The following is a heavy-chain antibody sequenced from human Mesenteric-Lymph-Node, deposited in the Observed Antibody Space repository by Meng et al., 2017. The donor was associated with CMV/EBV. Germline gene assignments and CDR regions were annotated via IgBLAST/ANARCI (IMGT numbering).Heavy chain of an antibody. J-gene: IGHJ5*02. Sequence: ASVKVSCKASGYTFTGYYMHWVRQAPGQGLEWMGWINPNSGGTNYAQKFQGRVTMTRDTSISTAYMELSRLTSDVTAVYYCARDGVLCGDTSCRRFYSWGQGTLVTVSS. CDR2: INPNSGGT. CDR1: GYTFTGYY. V-gene: IGHV1-2*02. CDR3: ARDGVLCGDTSCRRFYS. D-gene: IGHD2-2*01.